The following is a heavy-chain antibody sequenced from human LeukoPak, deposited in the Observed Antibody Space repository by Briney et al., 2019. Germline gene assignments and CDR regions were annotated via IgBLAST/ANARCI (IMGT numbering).Heavy chain of an antibody. CDR2: IYPDDSDT. V-gene: IGHV5-51*01. J-gene: IGHJ6*03. CDR3: ARLAYCSNDVCYSNYYYSMDV. Sequence: HGESLKISCKGSGYTFSSYWIGWVRQMPGKGLEWMGIIYPDDSDTRYSPSFQGQVTISADKSISTAYLQWSSLKASDTAMYYCARLAYCSNDVCYSNYYYSMDVWGKGTTVTASS. CDR1: GYTFSSYW. D-gene: IGHD2-8*01.